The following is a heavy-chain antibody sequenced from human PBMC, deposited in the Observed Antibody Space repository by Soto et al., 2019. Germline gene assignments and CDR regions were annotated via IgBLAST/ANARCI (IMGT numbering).Heavy chain of an antibody. J-gene: IGHJ4*02. Sequence: QVPLQESGPRLVRPSGTLSLTCTVSSGSISTANGWSWVRQPPGRGLEWIGEIYHSGDTNYNLSLKSRATLSVDKSKNQFSLRLSSVTAADTATYYCARRGGGVVLAATTPFDYWGQGTLVTVSS. V-gene: IGHV4-4*02. CDR1: SGSISTANG. CDR2: IYHSGDT. D-gene: IGHD2-15*01. CDR3: ARRGGGVVLAATTPFDY.